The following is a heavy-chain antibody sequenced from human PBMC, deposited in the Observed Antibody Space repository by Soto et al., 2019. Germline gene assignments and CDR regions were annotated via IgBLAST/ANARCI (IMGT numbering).Heavy chain of an antibody. CDR1: GYIFTSYW. V-gene: IGHV5-51*01. J-gene: IGHJ4*02. D-gene: IGHD3-22*01. CDR2: IYPGDSDT. Sequence: GESLKISCNGSGYIFTSYWIGWVRQMPGKGLEWMGIIYPGDSDTRYSPSFQGQVTISADKSISTAYLQWSSLKASDTAMYYCARHSSWQLRRHYYDSSGYYVDYWGQGTLVTVSS. CDR3: ARHSSWQLRRHYYDSSGYYVDY.